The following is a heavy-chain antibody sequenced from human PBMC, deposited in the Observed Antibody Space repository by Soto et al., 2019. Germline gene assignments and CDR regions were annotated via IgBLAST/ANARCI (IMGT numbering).Heavy chain of an antibody. CDR2: TYYRSKWYN. Sequence: SQTLSLTCAISGDSVSSNSAAWNWIRQSPSRGLEWLGRTYYRSKWYNDYAVSVKSRITINPDASKSQFSLQLNSVTPEDTAVYHCARVGDYDFWSGYYNDDYWGQGTLVTVSS. CDR3: ARVGDYDFWSGYYNDDY. CDR1: GDSVSSNSAA. J-gene: IGHJ4*02. V-gene: IGHV6-1*01. D-gene: IGHD3-3*01.